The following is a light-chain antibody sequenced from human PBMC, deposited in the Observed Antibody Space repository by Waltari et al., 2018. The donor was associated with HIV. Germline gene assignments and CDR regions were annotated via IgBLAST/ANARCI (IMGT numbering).Light chain of an antibody. CDR2: DES. CDR3: QQCSNGAPIT. Sequence: EVVLTQSPATLSLSPGERATLSCRDSQSLSRFLAWYQKKPGQAPRLLIDDESKRATGIPGRFSGSGSGTDLTLTINSLEPEDFAVYYCQQCSNGAPITFGGGTKVEIK. V-gene: IGKV3-11*01. CDR1: QSLSRF. J-gene: IGKJ4*01.